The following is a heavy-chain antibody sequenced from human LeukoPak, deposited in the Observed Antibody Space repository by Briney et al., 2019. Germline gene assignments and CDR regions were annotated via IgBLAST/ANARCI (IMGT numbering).Heavy chain of an antibody. V-gene: IGHV1-18*01. J-gene: IGHJ4*02. CDR2: ISAYNGNT. D-gene: IGHD5-18*01. CDR3: ARDFRYSYGYFLDYFDY. Sequence: ASVKVSCKASGYTFTSYGISWVRQAPGQGLEWVGWISAYNGNTNYAQELQGRVTMTTDTSTSTAYMELRSLRSDDTAVYYCARDFRYSYGYFLDYFDYWGQGTLVTVSS. CDR1: GYTFTSYG.